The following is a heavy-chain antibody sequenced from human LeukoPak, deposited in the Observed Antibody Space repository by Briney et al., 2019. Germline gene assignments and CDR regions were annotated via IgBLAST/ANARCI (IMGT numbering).Heavy chain of an antibody. D-gene: IGHD2-15*01. CDR1: GFSFTTYW. CDR2: IKQDGTEK. CDR3: AKDWRRIVVVGPITRHGNYMDV. J-gene: IGHJ6*03. Sequence: GGSLRLSCAASGFSFTTYWMSWVRQAPGKGLEWVANIKQDGTEKYYVDSVKGRFTISRDSAKNSLYLQMNSLRPEDTAVYYCAKDWRRIVVVGPITRHGNYMDVWGKGTTVTISS. V-gene: IGHV3-7*01.